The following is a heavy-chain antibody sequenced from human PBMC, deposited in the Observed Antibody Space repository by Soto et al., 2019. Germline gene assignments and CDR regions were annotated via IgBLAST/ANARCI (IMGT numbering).Heavy chain of an antibody. CDR1: GGSIISNYW. CDR3: ARVPAASSWFDP. Sequence: SETLSLTCAVSGGSIISNYWWAWIRQSPGEGLVWIGSIYHSGTTYYNPSLESRVIISIDTSESRFALRLTSVTAADTAVYYCARVPAASSWFDPWGQGTLVTVSS. V-gene: IGHV4-38-2*01. J-gene: IGHJ5*02. CDR2: IYHSGTT. D-gene: IGHD2-15*01.